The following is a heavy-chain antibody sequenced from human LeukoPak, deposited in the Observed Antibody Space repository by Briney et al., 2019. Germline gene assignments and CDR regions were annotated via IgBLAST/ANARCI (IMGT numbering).Heavy chain of an antibody. CDR3: ARGMGQLLPMYYFDY. V-gene: IGHV3-30*03. D-gene: IGHD2-2*01. Sequence: GGSLRLSCAASGFTFSSYSMNWVRQAPGKGLEWVAVISYDGGNKYYADSVKGRFTISRDNSKNTLYLQMNSLRAEDTAVYFCARGMGQLLPMYYFDYWGQGTLVTVSS. J-gene: IGHJ4*02. CDR1: GFTFSSYS. CDR2: ISYDGGNK.